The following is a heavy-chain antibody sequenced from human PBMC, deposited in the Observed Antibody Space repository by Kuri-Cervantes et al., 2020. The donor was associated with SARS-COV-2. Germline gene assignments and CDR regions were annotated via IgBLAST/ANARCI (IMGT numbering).Heavy chain of an antibody. D-gene: IGHD2-2*01. V-gene: IGHV4-30-4*08. CDR3: ARDSLDCSSISCYYYYMDV. CDR1: GGSISSGDYY. Sequence: SETLSLTCTVSGGSISSGDYYWSWIRQPPGKGLEWIGYIYYSGSTYYNPSLKSRVTISVDTSKNQFSLKLSSVTAADTAVYYCARDSLDCSSISCYYYYMDVWGKGTTVTVSS. CDR2: IYYSGST. J-gene: IGHJ6*03.